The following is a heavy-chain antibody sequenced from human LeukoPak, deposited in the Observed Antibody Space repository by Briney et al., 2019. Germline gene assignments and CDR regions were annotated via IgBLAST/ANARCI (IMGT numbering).Heavy chain of an antibody. CDR1: GFTFDDYA. V-gene: IGHV3-9*01. Sequence: PGGSLRLSCAASGFTFDDYAMHWVRQAPGKGLEWVSGISWNSGSIGYADSVKGRFTVSRDNAKNSLYLQMNSLRAEDTALYYCASGSDYYDSSGYYSTPRFDYWGQGTLVTVSS. J-gene: IGHJ4*02. D-gene: IGHD3-22*01. CDR3: ASGSDYYDSSGYYSTPRFDY. CDR2: ISWNSGSI.